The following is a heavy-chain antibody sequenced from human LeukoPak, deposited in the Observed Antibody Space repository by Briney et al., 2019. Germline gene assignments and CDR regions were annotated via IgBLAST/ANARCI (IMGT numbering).Heavy chain of an antibody. D-gene: IGHD4-17*01. CDR3: ARELRVGDYVFDY. J-gene: IGHJ4*02. CDR2: IWYDGSNK. V-gene: IGHV3-33*01. Sequence: GRSLRLSCAASGFTFSSYGMHWVRQAPGKGLEWVAVIWYDGSNKYYADSVKGRFTISRDNSKNTLYLQMNSLRAEDTAVYYCARELRVGDYVFDYWGQGTLVTVSS. CDR1: GFTFSSYG.